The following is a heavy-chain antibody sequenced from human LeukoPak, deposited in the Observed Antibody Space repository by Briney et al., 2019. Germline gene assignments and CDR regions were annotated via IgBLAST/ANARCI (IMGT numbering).Heavy chain of an antibody. Sequence: ASVKVSCKASGYTFTGYYMHWVRQAPGQGLEWMGWINPNSGGTNYAQKFQGRVTMTRDTSISTAYMELSRLRSDDTAVYYCASTPCSSTSCHYYYYYMDVWGKGTTVTVSS. J-gene: IGHJ6*03. CDR2: INPNSGGT. V-gene: IGHV1-2*02. CDR3: ASTPCSSTSCHYYYYYMDV. D-gene: IGHD2-2*01. CDR1: GYTFTGYY.